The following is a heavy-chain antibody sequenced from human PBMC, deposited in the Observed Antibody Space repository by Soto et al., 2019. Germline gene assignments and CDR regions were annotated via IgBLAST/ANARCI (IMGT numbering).Heavy chain of an antibody. D-gene: IGHD6-13*01. J-gene: IGHJ4*02. CDR1: EFTFSSYA. V-gene: IGHV3-23*01. CDR2: ISGSGGST. Sequence: EVQLLESGGGLVQPGGSLRLSCAASEFTFSSYAMSWVRQAPGKGLEWVSAISGSGGSTYYADSVKGRFTISRDNTKNTLYLQMNCLSAEDTAVYYCAKDRRPASPGIAAAEFDYWGQGTLVTVSS. CDR3: AKDRRPASPGIAAAEFDY.